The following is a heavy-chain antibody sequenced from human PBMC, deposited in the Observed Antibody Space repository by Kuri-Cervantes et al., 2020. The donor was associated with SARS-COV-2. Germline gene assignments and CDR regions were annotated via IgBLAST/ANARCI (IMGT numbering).Heavy chain of an antibody. CDR3: ATTPPNYYYYMDV. CDR1: GGTFSSYA. V-gene: IGHV1-69*06. D-gene: IGHD1/OR15-1a*01. J-gene: IGHJ6*03. Sequence: SVKVSCKASGGTFSSYAISWVRQAPGQGLEWMGGIIPIFGTANYAQKFQGRVTMTEDTSTDTAYMELSSLRSEDTAVYYCATTPPNYYYYMDVWGKGTTVTVSS. CDR2: IIPIFGTA.